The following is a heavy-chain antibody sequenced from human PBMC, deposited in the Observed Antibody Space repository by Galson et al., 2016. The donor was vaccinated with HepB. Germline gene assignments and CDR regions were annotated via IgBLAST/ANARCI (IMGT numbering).Heavy chain of an antibody. CDR2: IDWDDDK. V-gene: IGHV2-70*04. J-gene: IGHJ4*02. CDR3: ARMIGSIGTRHLDY. CDR1: GFSLTTTEMR. D-gene: IGHD1-14*01. Sequence: PALVKPTQTLTLTCTFSGFSLTTTEMRVTWIRQPPGKALEWLARIDWDDDKYYSTSLKTSLTVSKDTSKNQVVFTMTNMDPADTATYYCARMIGSIGTRHLDYWGQGILITVSS.